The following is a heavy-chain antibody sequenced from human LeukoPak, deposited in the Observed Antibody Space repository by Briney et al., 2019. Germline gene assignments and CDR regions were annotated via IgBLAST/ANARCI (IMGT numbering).Heavy chain of an antibody. V-gene: IGHV4-59*01. D-gene: IGHD3-22*01. CDR1: GGSISGYF. Sequence: PSETLSLTCTVSGGSISGYFWSWIRQPPGKGLDWIGYIYYSGSTNYNPSLKSRVTISVDTSKNQFSLKLSSVTAADTAVYYCARVTGYMIEDYFDYWGQGTLVTVSS. J-gene: IGHJ4*02. CDR3: ARVTGYMIEDYFDY. CDR2: IYYSGST.